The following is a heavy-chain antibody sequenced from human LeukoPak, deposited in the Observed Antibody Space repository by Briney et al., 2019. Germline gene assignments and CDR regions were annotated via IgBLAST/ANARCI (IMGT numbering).Heavy chain of an antibody. CDR1: GYSISGGYY. D-gene: IGHD3-10*01. V-gene: IGHV4-38-2*02. CDR2: IYHSGST. J-gene: IGHJ5*02. Sequence: SETLSLTCTVSGYSISGGYYWGWIRQPPGKGLEWIGSIYHSGSTYYNPSLKSRVTISVDTSKNQFSLKLSSVTAADTAVYYCAREYYHGSGSYYNRRSGFDPWGQGTLVTVSS. CDR3: AREYYHGSGSYYNRRSGFDP.